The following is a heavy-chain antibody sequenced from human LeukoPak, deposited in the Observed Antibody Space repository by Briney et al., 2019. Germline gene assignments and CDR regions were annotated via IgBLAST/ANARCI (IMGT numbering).Heavy chain of an antibody. CDR1: GGSISSGGYY. CDR2: IYHSGST. Sequence: KPSETLSLTCTVSGGSISSGGYYWSWIRQPPGKGLEWIGYIYHSGSTYYNPSLKSRVTISVDRSKNQFSLKLSSVTAADTAVYYCARSNPYRYSSSSGAFDIWGQGTMVTVSS. V-gene: IGHV4-30-2*01. J-gene: IGHJ3*02. CDR3: ARSNPYRYSSSSGAFDI. D-gene: IGHD6-6*01.